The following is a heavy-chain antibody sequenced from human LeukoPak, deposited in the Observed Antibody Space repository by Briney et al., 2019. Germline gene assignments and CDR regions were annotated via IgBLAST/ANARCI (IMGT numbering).Heavy chain of an antibody. D-gene: IGHD3-22*01. Sequence: ASVKVSCKASGGTFSSYAISWVRQAPGQGLEWMGRIIPILRIANYAQKFQGRVTITADKSTSTAYMELSSLRSEDTAVYYCARSPYDSSGYYHEAFDIWGQGTMVTVSS. CDR1: GGTFSSYA. J-gene: IGHJ3*02. V-gene: IGHV1-69*04. CDR2: IIPILRIA. CDR3: ARSPYDSSGYYHEAFDI.